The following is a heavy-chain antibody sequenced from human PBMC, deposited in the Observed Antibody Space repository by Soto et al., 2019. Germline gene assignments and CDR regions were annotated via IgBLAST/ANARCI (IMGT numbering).Heavy chain of an antibody. D-gene: IGHD2-2*01. CDR3: ARDKMPGPPEFFED. CDR2: ISFDGTIQ. J-gene: IGHJ4*02. CDR1: GFSLSSYP. V-gene: IGHV3-30*04. Sequence: QVQLVESGGGVVQPGRSLRLSCAASGFSLSSYPMHWVRQAPGKGPELVAVISFDGTIQLYADSVKGRFTISRDTSTNTLFLQMNSLTTEDTAMYYCARDKMPGPPEFFEDWGQGTLVTVSS.